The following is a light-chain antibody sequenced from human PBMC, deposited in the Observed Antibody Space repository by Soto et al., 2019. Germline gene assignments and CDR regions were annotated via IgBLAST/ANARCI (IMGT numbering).Light chain of an antibody. CDR2: AAS. V-gene: IGKV1-9*01. CDR3: QQLNNYPRT. Sequence: IQLTQSPSSLSASVGDRVTITCRASQGISSYLAWYQQKPGKAPKLLIYAASTLQSGVPSRFSGSGSGTDCTLNLRSLQPEDFATYYCQQLNNYPRTFGQGTKLEIK. J-gene: IGKJ2*01. CDR1: QGISSY.